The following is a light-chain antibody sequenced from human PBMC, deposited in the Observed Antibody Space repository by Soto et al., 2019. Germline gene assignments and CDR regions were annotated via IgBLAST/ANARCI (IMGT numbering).Light chain of an antibody. CDR1: QTISSY. J-gene: IGKJ2*01. CDR2: AAS. Sequence: DIQMTQSPSSLSASVGDRVTITCRASQTISSYLNWYQQKPGKAPKLLIYAASSLQSGVPSRFSGSGSGTDFTPTISSLQHEDFATYYCQQSHSIPYTFGQGTKLEIK. CDR3: QQSHSIPYT. V-gene: IGKV1-39*01.